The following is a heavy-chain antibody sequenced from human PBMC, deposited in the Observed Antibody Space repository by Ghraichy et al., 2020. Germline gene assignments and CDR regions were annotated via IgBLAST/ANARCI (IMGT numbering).Heavy chain of an antibody. CDR2: ISSSSSTI. D-gene: IGHD6-13*01. CDR3: ARSSTPGYSSSWYDLSYYYYGMDF. V-gene: IGHV3-48*01. J-gene: IGHJ6*02. CDR1: GFTFSSYS. Sequence: ETLSLTCAASGFTFSSYSMNWVRKAPGKGLEWVSYISSSSSTIYYADSVKDRFTISRDNAKNSLYLQMNSPRAEDTAVYYCARSSTPGYSSSWYDLSYYYYGMDFWGQGTTVTVSS.